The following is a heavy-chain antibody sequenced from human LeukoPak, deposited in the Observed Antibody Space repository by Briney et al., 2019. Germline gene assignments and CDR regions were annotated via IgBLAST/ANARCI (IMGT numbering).Heavy chain of an antibody. D-gene: IGHD3-22*01. V-gene: IGHV4-4*02. CDR2: IYHDGST. CDR1: GGSISSNIW. CDR3: ARRPRVVITTTGWFDP. J-gene: IGHJ5*02. Sequence: SETLSLTCAVSGGSISSNIWWSWVRQAPGKGLEWIGEIYHDGSTNYNPSLKSRVTISVDKSKNQFSLKLSSVTAADTAVYYCARRPRVVITTTGWFDPWGQGTLVTVSS.